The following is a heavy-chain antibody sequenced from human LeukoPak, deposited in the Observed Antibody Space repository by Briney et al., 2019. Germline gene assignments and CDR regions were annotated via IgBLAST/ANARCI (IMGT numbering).Heavy chain of an antibody. CDR1: GFTFRSYG. CDR3: ARDKDVYFDY. J-gene: IGHJ4*02. CDR2: ISSDGTST. Sequence: GGSLRLSCAAFGFTFRSYGMHWVRQAPGKGLVWVSRISSDGTSTTYADSVKGRFTISRDNAKNSLYLQMNSLRVEDTAVYYCARDKDVYFDYWGQGTLVTVSS. V-gene: IGHV3-74*01.